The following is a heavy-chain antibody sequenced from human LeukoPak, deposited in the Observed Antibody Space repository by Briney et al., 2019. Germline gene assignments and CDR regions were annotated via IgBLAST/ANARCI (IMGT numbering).Heavy chain of an antibody. Sequence: EALKISCQASGFTFTNYWIAWVRQMPGKGLEWMGIVHSYDYDARYSPSFQDQVTMSADKSISTAYLQWNSLRASDSAMYFCARFGYSTSLDFNLDVWGRGTLDAVAS. CDR1: GFTFTNYW. D-gene: IGHD6-13*01. V-gene: IGHV5-51*01. CDR3: ARFGYSTSLDFNLDV. CDR2: VHSYDYDA. J-gene: IGHJ2*01.